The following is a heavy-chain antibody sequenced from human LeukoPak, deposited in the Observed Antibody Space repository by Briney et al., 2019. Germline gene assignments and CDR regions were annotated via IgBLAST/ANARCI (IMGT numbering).Heavy chain of an antibody. J-gene: IGHJ4*02. CDR1: GGSFSGYY. D-gene: IGHD3-3*01. V-gene: IGHV4-34*01. Sequence: SETLSLTRALYGGSFSGYYWSWIRQPPGKGLGWIGEINHSGSTNYTPSLKSRVTISVDTSKNQFSLNLSSVTAADTAVYYCARGRSPYYDFWSGYSHYFDYWGQGTLVTVSS. CDR2: INHSGST. CDR3: ARGRSPYYDFWSGYSHYFDY.